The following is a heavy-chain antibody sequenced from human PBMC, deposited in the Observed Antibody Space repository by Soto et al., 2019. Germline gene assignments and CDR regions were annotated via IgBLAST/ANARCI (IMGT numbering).Heavy chain of an antibody. V-gene: IGHV3-23*01. Sequence: GGSLRLSCAASGFTFYSYAMSWVRQAPGKGLEWVSGTSASGGVTFYADPVKGRFTISRDNSKNTLYLQMNSLRAEDTAVYYCAGPGYSSQDYWGQGALVTVSS. CDR2: TSASGGVT. D-gene: IGHD5-12*01. CDR3: AGPGYSSQDY. J-gene: IGHJ4*02. CDR1: GFTFYSYA.